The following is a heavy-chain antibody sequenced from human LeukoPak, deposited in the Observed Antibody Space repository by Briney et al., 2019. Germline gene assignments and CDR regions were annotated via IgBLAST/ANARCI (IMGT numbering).Heavy chain of an antibody. CDR3: ASGLYYDFWSGYGNWFDP. CDR1: RFSLSNYW. Sequence: GGCLRLSRAASRFSLSNYWLHWVRPAPGKGLVWVSRINIDGSSTSYADSVKGRFTISRDNAKNTLYLQMNSLRAEDTAVYYCASGLYYDFWSGYGNWFDPWGQGTLVTVSS. V-gene: IGHV3-74*01. D-gene: IGHD3-3*01. CDR2: INIDGSST. J-gene: IGHJ5*02.